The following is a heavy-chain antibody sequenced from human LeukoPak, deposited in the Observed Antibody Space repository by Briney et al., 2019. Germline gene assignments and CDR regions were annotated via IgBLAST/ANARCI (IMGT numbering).Heavy chain of an antibody. CDR2: ISSSSSYI. CDR3: VKSSPPDY. D-gene: IGHD6-19*01. CDR1: GFTFSDYY. Sequence: GGPLRLSCAASGFTFSDYYMSWIRQAPGKGLEWVSSISSSSSYIYYADSVKGRFTISRDNAKNSLYLQMNSLRAGDTAIYYCVKSSPPDYWGQGTLLTVSS. J-gene: IGHJ4*02. V-gene: IGHV3-11*03.